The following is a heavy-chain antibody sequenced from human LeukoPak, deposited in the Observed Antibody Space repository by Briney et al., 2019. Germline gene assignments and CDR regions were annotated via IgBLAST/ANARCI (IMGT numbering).Heavy chain of an antibody. Sequence: GGSLRLSCAVSGFTFSDYWMNWVRQAPGKGLEWVASIRQDGGEKSYVDSVKGRLTISRDNTKHSLYLQMSSLRAEDTGVYYCARDGTAAGLYFDLWGQETLVTVSS. CDR1: GFTFSDYW. CDR3: ARDGTAAGLYFDL. J-gene: IGHJ4*02. D-gene: IGHD6-13*01. V-gene: IGHV3-7*01. CDR2: IRQDGGEK.